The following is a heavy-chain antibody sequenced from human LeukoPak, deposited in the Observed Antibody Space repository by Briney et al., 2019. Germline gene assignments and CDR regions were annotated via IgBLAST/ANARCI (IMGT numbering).Heavy chain of an antibody. J-gene: IGHJ4*02. CDR2: INPNSGGT. CDR3: ARSPRVLMVYANDY. Sequence: ASVKVSCKASGYTFTGYYMHWVRQAPGQGLEWMGWINPNSGGTNYAQKFQGRVTMTRDTSISTAYMELSRLRSDDTAVYYCARSPRVLMVYANDYWGQGTLVTVSS. CDR1: GYTFTGYY. V-gene: IGHV1-2*02. D-gene: IGHD2-8*01.